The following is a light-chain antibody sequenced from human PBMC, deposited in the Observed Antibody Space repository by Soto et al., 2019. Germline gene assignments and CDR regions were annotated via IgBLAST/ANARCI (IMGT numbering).Light chain of an antibody. CDR3: FSYADSNNFV. CDR1: RSDVGGSKY. V-gene: IGLV2-8*01. J-gene: IGLJ1*01. CDR2: EVN. Sequence: QSVLTQPPSASGSPGQSVSISCSGGRSDVGGSKYVSWYQVKPGKAPKPIIYEVNRRPEGAPYRFSGSKSGNTASLTVSGLQAEGEGDYYCFSYADSNNFVFGSGTKVTVL.